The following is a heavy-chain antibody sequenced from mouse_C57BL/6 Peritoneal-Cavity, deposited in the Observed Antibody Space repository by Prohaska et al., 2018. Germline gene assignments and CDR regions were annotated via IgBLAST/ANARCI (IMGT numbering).Heavy chain of an antibody. J-gene: IGHJ2*01. V-gene: IGHV1-52*01. CDR2: IDPSDSET. D-gene: IGHD4-1*01. Sequence: GAELVRPGSSVKLSCKASGYTFTSYWMHWVKQRPIQGLEWIGNIDPSDSETHYNQKFKDKATLTVDKSSSTAYMQLSSLTSEDSAVYYCAREGTVPVDYWGQGTTLTVSS. CDR1: GYTFTSYW. CDR3: AREGTVPVDY.